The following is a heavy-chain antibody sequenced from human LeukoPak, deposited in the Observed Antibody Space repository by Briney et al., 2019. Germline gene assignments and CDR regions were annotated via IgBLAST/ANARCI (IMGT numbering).Heavy chain of an antibody. J-gene: IGHJ4*02. CDR3: AKDPTRPPPVTTVADY. V-gene: IGHV3-30-3*01. CDR2: ISYDGSNK. CDR1: GFTFSSYA. Sequence: GGSLRLSCAASGFTFSSYAMHWVRQAPGKGLEWVAVISYDGSNKYYADSVKGRFTIPRDNSKNTLYLQMNSLRAEDTAVYYCAKDPTRPPPVTTVADYWGQGTLVTVSS. D-gene: IGHD4-17*01.